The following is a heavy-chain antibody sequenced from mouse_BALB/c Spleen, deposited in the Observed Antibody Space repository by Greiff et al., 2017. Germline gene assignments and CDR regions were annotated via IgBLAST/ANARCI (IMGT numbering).Heavy chain of an antibody. D-gene: IGHD1-2*01. CDR1: GFAFSSYD. J-gene: IGHJ1*01. Sequence: EVMLVESGGGLVKPGGSLKLSCTASGFAFSSYDMSWVRQTPEKRLEWVAYISSGGGSTNYPDTVKGRFTISRDNAKNTLYLQMSSLKSEDTAMYYCASLRRGYFDVWGAGTTVTVSS. CDR3: ASLRRGYFDV. CDR2: ISSGGGST. V-gene: IGHV5-12-1*01.